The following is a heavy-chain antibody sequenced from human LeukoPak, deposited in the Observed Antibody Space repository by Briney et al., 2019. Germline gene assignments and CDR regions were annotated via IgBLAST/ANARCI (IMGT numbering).Heavy chain of an antibody. CDR1: GFTFSSYA. V-gene: IGHV3-23*01. CDR3: AKENYYGSGSTPPSHFDY. CDR2: ISGSGGST. D-gene: IGHD3-10*01. J-gene: IGHJ4*02. Sequence: PGGSLRPSCAASGFTFSSYAMSWVRQAPGKGLEWVSAISGSGGSTYYADSVKGRFTISRDNSKNTLYLQMNSLRAEDTAVYYCAKENYYGSGSTPPSHFDYWGQGTLVTVSS.